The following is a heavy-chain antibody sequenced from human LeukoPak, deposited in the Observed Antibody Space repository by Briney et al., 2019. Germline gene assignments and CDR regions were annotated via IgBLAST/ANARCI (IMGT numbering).Heavy chain of an antibody. V-gene: IGHV3-30*04. CDR2: ISYDGSNE. CDR3: ARDPHTLYGGNDFDY. D-gene: IGHD4-23*01. Sequence: PGGSLRLSCAASGFTFSSYAMHWVRQAPGKGLEWVAFISYDGSNEYYADSVKGRFTISRDNSKNTLYLQMNSLRAEDTAVYYCARDPHTLYGGNDFDYWGQGTLVTVYS. CDR1: GFTFSSYA. J-gene: IGHJ4*02.